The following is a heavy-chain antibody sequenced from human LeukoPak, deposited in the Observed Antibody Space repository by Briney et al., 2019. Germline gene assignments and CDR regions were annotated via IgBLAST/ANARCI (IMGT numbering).Heavy chain of an antibody. D-gene: IGHD5-24*01. CDR1: GGTFSSYA. CDR2: IIPILGIA. V-gene: IGHV1-69*04. J-gene: IGHJ4*02. Sequence: ASVKVSCKASGGTFSSYAISWVRQAPGQGLEWMGRIIPILGIANYAQKFQGRVTITADKSTSTAYMELSSLRSEDTALYYCAKDRDGANRIILWGQGTLVTVSS. CDR3: AKDRDGANRIIL.